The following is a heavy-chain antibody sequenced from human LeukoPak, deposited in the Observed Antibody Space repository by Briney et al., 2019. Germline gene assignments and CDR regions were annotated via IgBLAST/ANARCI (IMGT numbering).Heavy chain of an antibody. D-gene: IGHD6-19*01. J-gene: IGHJ3*02. CDR1: GFTVSSNY. CDR2: LYSGGST. V-gene: IGHV3-66*01. Sequence: GGSLRLSCAASGFTVSSNYMSWVRQAPGKGLEWVSVLYSGGSTYYADSVKGRFTISRDNSKNTLYLQMNSLRAEDTAVYYCARDRGSGGWYGNDAFDIWGQGTMVTVSS. CDR3: ARDRGSGGWYGNDAFDI.